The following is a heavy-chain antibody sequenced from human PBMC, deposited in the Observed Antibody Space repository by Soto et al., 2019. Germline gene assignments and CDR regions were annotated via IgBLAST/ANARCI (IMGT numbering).Heavy chain of an antibody. CDR1: GFTFSSYS. D-gene: IGHD4-17*01. J-gene: IGHJ3*02. CDR2: ISSSSSYI. Sequence: EVQLVESGGGLVKPGGSLRLSCAASGFTFSSYSMNWVRQAPGKGLEWVSSISSSSSYIYYADSVKGRFTISRDNAKNSLYLQMNSLRAEDTAVYYCARDAAAVTTFPDAFDIWGQGPMVTVSS. V-gene: IGHV3-21*01. CDR3: ARDAAAVTTFPDAFDI.